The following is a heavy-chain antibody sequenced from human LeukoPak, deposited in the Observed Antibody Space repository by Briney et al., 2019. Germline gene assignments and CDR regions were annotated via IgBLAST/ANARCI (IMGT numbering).Heavy chain of an antibody. CDR1: GFSFSSSF. CDR3: AVVFGSGYYYYFDY. D-gene: IGHD3-22*01. V-gene: IGHV1-58*02. J-gene: IGHJ4*02. CDR2: LAVDSGNT. Sequence: TSVKVSCKASGFSFSSSFMQWVRQARGQRLEWIGWLAVDSGNTKYAQQFQGRVTIIRDMSTSTAYMELSSLRSEDTALYYCAVVFGSGYYYYFDYWGQGSLVTVSS.